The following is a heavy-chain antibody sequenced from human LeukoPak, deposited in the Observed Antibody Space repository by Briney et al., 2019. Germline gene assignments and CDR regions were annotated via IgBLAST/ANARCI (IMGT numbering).Heavy chain of an antibody. CDR1: GFTFASYG. CDR2: ISYDGSNK. J-gene: IGHJ3*01. V-gene: IGHV3-30*03. CDR3: ARDVRGYTST. Sequence: GGSLRLSCTASGFTFASYGMHWVRQAPGKGLEWVALISYDGSNKYYPDSVKGRFTISRDNSKSTLALQMISLRAEDAAVYYCARDVRGYTSTWGQGTMVTVSS. D-gene: IGHD6-13*01.